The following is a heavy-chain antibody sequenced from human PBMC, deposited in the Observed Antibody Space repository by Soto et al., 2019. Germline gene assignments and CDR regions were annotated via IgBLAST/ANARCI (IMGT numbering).Heavy chain of an antibody. CDR1: GFTFSTYA. D-gene: IGHD1-26*01. CDR2: ISGSGGST. CDR3: AKDPEWEPLAYYFDY. J-gene: IGHJ4*02. V-gene: IGHV3-23*01. Sequence: GSLRLSCAASGFTFSTYAMSWVRQAPGKGLEWVSTISGSGGSTYYADSVKGRFTISRHNSKNTLYLQMNSLRAEDTAVYYCAKDPEWEPLAYYFDYWGQGTLVTVSS.